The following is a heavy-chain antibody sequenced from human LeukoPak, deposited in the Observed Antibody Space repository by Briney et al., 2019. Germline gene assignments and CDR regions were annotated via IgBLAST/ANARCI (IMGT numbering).Heavy chain of an antibody. CDR1: GFTFSSYA. J-gene: IGHJ4*02. CDR3: AKVRYGVSYFDY. CDR2: ISESGAIT. Sequence: GGSLRLSCAASGFTFSSYAMNWVRQAPGKGLKWVSGISESGAITHYADSVKGRFTISRDNSKTTVFLQMNSLRAEDTAVYYCAKVRYGVSYFDYWGQGTLVTVSS. D-gene: IGHD3-3*01. V-gene: IGHV3-23*01.